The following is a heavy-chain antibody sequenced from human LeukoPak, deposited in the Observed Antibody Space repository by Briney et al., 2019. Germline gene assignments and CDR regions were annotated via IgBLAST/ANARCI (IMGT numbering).Heavy chain of an antibody. CDR2: ISSSGNYI. J-gene: IGHJ3*02. CDR1: GFSFSSYS. Sequence: GGSLRLSCAAPGFSFSSYSMNLVRQAPGKGLEWVSSISSSGNYIYYADSVKGRFTISRDSAQNSLYLQMDSLRAEDTAVYYCARGLLYYATDAFDIWGQGTMVTVSS. V-gene: IGHV3-21*01. D-gene: IGHD3-10*01. CDR3: ARGLLYYATDAFDI.